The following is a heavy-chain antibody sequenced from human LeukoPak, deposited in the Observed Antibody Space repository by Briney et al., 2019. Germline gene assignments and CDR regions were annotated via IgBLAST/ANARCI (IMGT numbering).Heavy chain of an antibody. CDR1: GFPFSDFS. D-gene: IGHD3-10*02. J-gene: IGHJ4*02. CDR3: AKQSYARSLGE. CDR2: TNSGGTTT. Sequence: GGSLRLSCATSGFPFSDFSMTRVRQAPGKGLEWISTTNSGGTTTYYAESVKGRLTISRDNFKNALYLQMSSLRVEDTAIYYCAKQSYARSLGEGGPGTLVTVSS. V-gene: IGHV3-23*01.